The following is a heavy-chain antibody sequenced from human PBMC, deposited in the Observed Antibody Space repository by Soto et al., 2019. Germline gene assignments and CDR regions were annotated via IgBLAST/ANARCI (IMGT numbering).Heavy chain of an antibody. CDR3: ARGIEKGGRSVVPDASRDV. J-gene: IGHJ6*02. CDR2: INPNSGGT. Sequence: ASVKVSCKASGYTFTGYYRHWVRQAPGQGLEWMGWINPNSGGTNYAQKFQGRVTMTRDTSISTAYMELSRLRSDDTAVYYCARGIEKGGRSVVPDASRDVWGQGTTVTVSS. D-gene: IGHD2-2*01. CDR1: GYTFTGYY. V-gene: IGHV1-2*02.